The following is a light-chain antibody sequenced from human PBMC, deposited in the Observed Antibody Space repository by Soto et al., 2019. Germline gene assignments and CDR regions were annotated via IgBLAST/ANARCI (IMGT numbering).Light chain of an antibody. CDR2: GTS. J-gene: IGKJ1*01. CDR1: QSVGSN. CDR3: QQYYSYPWT. V-gene: IGKV3-15*01. Sequence: EIVLTQSPGTLSLSPGERATLSCRASQSVGSNLAWYQQRPGQAPRLLIYGTSIRATTTPAKFSGSGSGTEFTLTLSSLQPDDFATYYCQQYYSYPWTFAQGTNVDIK.